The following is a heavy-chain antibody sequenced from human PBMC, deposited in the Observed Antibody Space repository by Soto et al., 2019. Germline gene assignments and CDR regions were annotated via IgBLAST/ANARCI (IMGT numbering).Heavy chain of an antibody. CDR1: GFTFSIYG. CDR2: IWYDGSNK. V-gene: IGHV3-33*01. D-gene: IGHD3-3*01. CDR3: ARVAQTGIFGVVMNYYHYGMDV. Sequence: PGGSLRLSCAASGFTFSIYGMHLVRQSPGKGLEWVAFIWYDGSNKYYADSVKGRFTISRDNSKNTLYLQMNSLRAEDTAVYYCARVAQTGIFGVVMNYYHYGMDVWRQGTTFTVSS. J-gene: IGHJ6*02.